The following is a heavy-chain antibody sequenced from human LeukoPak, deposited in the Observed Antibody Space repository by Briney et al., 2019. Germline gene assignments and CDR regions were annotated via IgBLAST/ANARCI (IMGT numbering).Heavy chain of an antibody. CDR1: GYSISSGYY. V-gene: IGHV4-38-2*02. Sequence: PSETLSLTCTVSGYSISSGYYWGWIRQPPGKGLEWIGSIYHSGSTYYNPSLKSRVTISVDTSKNQFSLKLSSVTAADTAVYYCARASGWSGGWFDPWGQGTLVTVSS. J-gene: IGHJ5*02. CDR3: ARASGWSGGWFDP. D-gene: IGHD6-19*01. CDR2: IYHSGST.